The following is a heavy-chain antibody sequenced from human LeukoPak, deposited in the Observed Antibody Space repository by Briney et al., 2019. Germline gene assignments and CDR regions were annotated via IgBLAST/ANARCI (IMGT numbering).Heavy chain of an antibody. CDR3: ARQIIYYYYMDV. CDR2: IYYSGST. CDR1: GGSISNYY. Sequence: SETLSLTCTVSGGSISNYYWGWIRQPPGKGLEWIGSIYYSGSTYYNPSLKSRVTISVDTSKNQFSLKLSSVTAADTAVYYCARQIIYYYYMDVWGKGTTVTVSS. V-gene: IGHV4-39*01. J-gene: IGHJ6*03. D-gene: IGHD3-10*01.